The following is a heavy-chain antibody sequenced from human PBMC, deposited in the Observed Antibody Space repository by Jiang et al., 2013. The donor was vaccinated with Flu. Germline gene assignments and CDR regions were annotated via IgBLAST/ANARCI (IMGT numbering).Heavy chain of an antibody. V-gene: IGHV1-69*06. CDR1: GGTFSSYA. CDR2: IIPIFGTA. CDR3: ARDLKATGTTQFDP. J-gene: IGHJ5*02. D-gene: IGHD1-7*01. Sequence: GAEVKKPGSSVKVSCKASGGTFSSYAISWVRQAPGQGLEWMGGIIPIFGTANYAQKFQGRVTITADKSTSTAYMELSSLRSEDTAVYYCARDLKATGTTQFDPWGQGTLVTISS.